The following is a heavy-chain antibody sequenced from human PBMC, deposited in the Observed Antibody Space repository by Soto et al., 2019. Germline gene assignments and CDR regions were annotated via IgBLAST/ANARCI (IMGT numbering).Heavy chain of an antibody. D-gene: IGHD3-3*01. V-gene: IGHV4-34*01. Sequence: LSLTCAVYGGSFSGYYWSWIRQPPGKGLEWIGEINHSGSTNYNPSLKSRVTISVDTSKNQFSLKLSSVTAADTAVYYCARGGERITIFGVVIRPYYYGMDVWGQGTTVTVSS. CDR3: ARGGERITIFGVVIRPYYYGMDV. CDR2: INHSGST. CDR1: GGSFSGYY. J-gene: IGHJ6*02.